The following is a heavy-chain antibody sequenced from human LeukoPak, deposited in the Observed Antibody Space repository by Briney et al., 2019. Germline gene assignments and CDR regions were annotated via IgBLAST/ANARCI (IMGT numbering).Heavy chain of an antibody. CDR1: GFTFSSYT. D-gene: IGHD6-13*01. J-gene: IGHJ4*02. CDR3: ARDSSWYRY. Sequence: PGGSLRLSCAASGFTFSSYTMNWVRQAPGKGLEWVSSISSTSSSIYYADSVKGRFTISRDNAKNSLYLQMNSLRAEDTAVYYCARDSSWYRYWGQGTLVTVSS. CDR2: ISSTSSSI. V-gene: IGHV3-21*01.